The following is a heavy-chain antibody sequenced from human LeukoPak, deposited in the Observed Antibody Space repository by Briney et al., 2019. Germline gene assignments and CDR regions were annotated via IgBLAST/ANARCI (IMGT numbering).Heavy chain of an antibody. CDR2: IYGDDDK. CDR1: GFSLTTSGVS. J-gene: IGHJ4*02. CDR3: THSGKHYYNDF. V-gene: IGHV2-5*02. Sequence: SGPTLVKPTQTLTLTFTFSGFSLTTSGVSVALVRQPPGKALDCLALIYGDDDKRYSPSRNNSITIPKNTSKNQKVQSMTNMDPVDTATYYCTHSGKHYYNDFWGQGAVVTVSS. D-gene: IGHD1-14*01.